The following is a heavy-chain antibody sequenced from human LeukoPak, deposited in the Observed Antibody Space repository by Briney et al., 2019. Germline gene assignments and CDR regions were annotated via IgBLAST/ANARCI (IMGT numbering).Heavy chain of an antibody. D-gene: IGHD3-10*01. CDR1: GFTFGDYA. J-gene: IGHJ6*02. CDR2: IRSKAYGGTT. V-gene: IGHV3-49*04. CDR3: TGELLWFGELRDYYYGMDV. Sequence: GSLRLSCTASGFTFGDYAMSWVRQAPGKGLEWVGFIRSKAYGGTTEYAASVKGRFTISRDDSKSIAYLQMNSLKTEDTAVYYCTGELLWFGELRDYYYGMDVWGQGTTVTVSS.